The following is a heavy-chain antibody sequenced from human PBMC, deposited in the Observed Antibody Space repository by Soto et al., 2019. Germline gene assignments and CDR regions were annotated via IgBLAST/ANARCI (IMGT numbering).Heavy chain of an antibody. CDR1: GGSFTSNNC. D-gene: IGHD1-7*01. J-gene: IGHJ4*02. V-gene: IGHV4-4*02. CDR3: ASRDPGTSADY. CDR2: IYRTGST. Sequence: RAETLSLTCAVSGGSFTSNNCLRLVRHPPGQGLEWIGEIYRTGSTNYNPSLKSRVTISLDKSENQFSLKVTSLTAADTAVYYCASRDPGTSADYWGQGTLVTVS.